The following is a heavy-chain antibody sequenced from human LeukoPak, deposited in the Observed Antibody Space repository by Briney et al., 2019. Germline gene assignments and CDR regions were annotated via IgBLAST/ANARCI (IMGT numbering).Heavy chain of an antibody. CDR1: GYTLTAYY. J-gene: IGHJ3*02. D-gene: IGHD3-3*01. Sequence: GASVKDSSKPSGYTLTAYYMHSVPPAPGQGRWWMGWLNPNIVVTPYTQKLQGCVTMTRDTSISTDYMELSRLRSEDTAVYYGARGGTAYDGPSDAFDIWGQGTMVTVCS. CDR3: ARGGTAYDGPSDAFDI. CDR2: LNPNIVVT. V-gene: IGHV1-2*04.